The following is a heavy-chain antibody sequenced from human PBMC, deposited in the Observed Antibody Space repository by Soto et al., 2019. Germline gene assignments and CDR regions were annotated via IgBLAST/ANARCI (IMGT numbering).Heavy chain of an antibody. J-gene: IGHJ3*02. D-gene: IGHD3-9*01. CDR2: IYYSGTT. CDR1: GDSISRSSYS. CDR3: ARHGLTGYDSLNAFDI. V-gene: IGHV4-39*01. Sequence: SETLSLTCTVSGDSISRSSYSWTWIRQPPGKGLEWIGYIYYSGTTYYTPSLKSRVTMSVDKSKNQFSLNLSSVTATDTAVYYCARHGLTGYDSLNAFDIWGQGKMVTVSS.